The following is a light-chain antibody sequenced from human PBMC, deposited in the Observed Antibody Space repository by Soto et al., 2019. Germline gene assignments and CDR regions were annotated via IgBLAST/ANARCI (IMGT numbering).Light chain of an antibody. CDR2: STS. J-gene: IGKJ2*03. CDR3: QHFGGSLVG. CDR1: QTIGSSY. V-gene: IGKV3-20*01. Sequence: EIVLTQSPGTLSLSPGERATLSCRASQTIGSSYLAWYQQKPGQAPRLLIYSTSNRATGIPDRFSGGGSGTDFTLTISRLEPQDFAVYYCQHFGGSLVGFGQGTKLEIK.